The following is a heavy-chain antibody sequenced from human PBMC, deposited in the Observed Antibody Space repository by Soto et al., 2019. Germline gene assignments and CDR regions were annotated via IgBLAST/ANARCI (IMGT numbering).Heavy chain of an antibody. D-gene: IGHD6-19*01. CDR1: GFRFSSYA. Sequence: EVQLLESGGGLVRPGGSLRLSCTASGFRFSSYAVNWVRQAPGKGLEWVSSISAGGTSTYYADSVKGRFTISRYDSKNTLFLQMNSLTAADTAIYFCATAVAGTWEFDCWCQGTLVTVSS. J-gene: IGHJ4*02. CDR2: ISAGGTST. CDR3: ATAVAGTWEFDC. V-gene: IGHV3-23*01.